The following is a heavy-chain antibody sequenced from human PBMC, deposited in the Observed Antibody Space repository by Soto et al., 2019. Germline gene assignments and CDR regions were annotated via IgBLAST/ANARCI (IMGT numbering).Heavy chain of an antibody. Sequence: PSETLSLTCTVSGGSISSYYWSWIRQPPGKGLEWIGYIYYSGSTNYNPSLKSRVTISVDTSKNQFSLKLSSVTAADTAVYYCARTTIWFGESPFDYWGQGTLVTVSS. V-gene: IGHV4-59*01. D-gene: IGHD3-10*01. CDR2: IYYSGST. CDR1: GGSISSYY. J-gene: IGHJ4*02. CDR3: ARTTIWFGESPFDY.